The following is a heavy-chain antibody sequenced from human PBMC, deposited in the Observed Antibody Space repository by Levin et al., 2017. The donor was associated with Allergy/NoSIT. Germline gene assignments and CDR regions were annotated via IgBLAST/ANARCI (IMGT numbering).Heavy chain of an antibody. CDR2: INHSGST. D-gene: IGHD3-9*01. Sequence: SETLSLTCAVYGGSFSGYYWSWIRQPPGKGLEWIGEINHSGSTNYNPSLKSRVTISVDTSKNQFSLKLSSVTAADTAVYYCARGRGENYDILTGYYTGSYYFDYWGQGTLVTVSS. J-gene: IGHJ4*02. CDR1: GGSFSGYY. CDR3: ARGRGENYDILTGYYTGSYYFDY. V-gene: IGHV4-34*01.